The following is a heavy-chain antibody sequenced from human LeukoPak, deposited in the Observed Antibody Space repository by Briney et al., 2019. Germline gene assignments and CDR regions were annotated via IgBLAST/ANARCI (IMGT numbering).Heavy chain of an antibody. CDR1: GYTLTELS. J-gene: IGHJ4*02. D-gene: IGHD1-26*01. CDR3: ARDGPPSMGYSGSYYPFDY. CDR2: FDPEDGET. V-gene: IGHV1-24*01. Sequence: PWASVKVSCKVSGYTLTELSMHWVRQAPGKGLEWMGGFDPEDGETIYAQKFQGRVTMTEDTSTDTAYMELSSLRSEDTAVYYCARDGPPSMGYSGSYYPFDYWGQGTLVTVSS.